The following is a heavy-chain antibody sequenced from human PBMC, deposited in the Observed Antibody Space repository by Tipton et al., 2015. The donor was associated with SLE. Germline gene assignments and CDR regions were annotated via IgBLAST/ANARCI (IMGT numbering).Heavy chain of an antibody. CDR1: GGSISSVDYF. J-gene: IGHJ4*02. Sequence: LRLSCTVSGGSISSVDYFWNWIRQPAGKGLEWIGRIHSSGTTNSNPSLKNRLSMSLDTSKNQFSLKLSSVTAADTAIYYCARHMRYQWNYFDYWGQGTLVTVSS. D-gene: IGHD6-19*01. CDR3: ARHMRYQWNYFDY. CDR2: IHSSGTT. V-gene: IGHV4-61*02.